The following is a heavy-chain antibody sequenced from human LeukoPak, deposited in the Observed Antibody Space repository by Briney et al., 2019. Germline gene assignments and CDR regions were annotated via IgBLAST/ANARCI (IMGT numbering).Heavy chain of an antibody. V-gene: IGHV3-21*01. CDR1: GFTFSSYS. Sequence: PGGSLTLSCAASGFTFSSYSMNWVRQAPGKGLEWVSSISSSSNYIYYADSVKGRFTISRDNAKNSLYLQMNSLRAEDTAVYYCARGTCSGGSCPLFDYWGQGTLVTVSS. CDR3: ARGTCSGGSCPLFDY. D-gene: IGHD2-15*01. J-gene: IGHJ4*02. CDR2: ISSSSNYI.